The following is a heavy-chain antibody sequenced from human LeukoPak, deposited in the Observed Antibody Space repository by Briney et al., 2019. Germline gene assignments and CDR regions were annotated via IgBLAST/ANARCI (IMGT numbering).Heavy chain of an antibody. V-gene: IGHV3-23*01. CDR3: ADYGVSGVRNNFY. D-gene: IGHD3-3*01. CDR1: GLAFSSYA. Sequence: TGGSLRLSCAASGLAFSSYAMSWVLHAPGKGLVWVSTISVASNTFYADSVKGRFTISRDNSRNTVYMQMTSLRADDTAVYYCADYGVSGVRNNFYWGQGTLVTVSS. CDR2: ISVASNT. J-gene: IGHJ4*02.